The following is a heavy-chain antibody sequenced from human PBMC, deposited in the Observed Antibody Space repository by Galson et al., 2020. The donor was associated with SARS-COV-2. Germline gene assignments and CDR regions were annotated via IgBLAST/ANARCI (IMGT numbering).Heavy chain of an antibody. D-gene: IGHD3-10*01. J-gene: IGHJ4*01. Sequence: SETLSLTCTVVGGSFDDYYWSWIRQTPGKGLEWIGEINHTGNTNYNPSLKSRLTISADTSRNQFSLKLNSVTAADTAVYYCARVGWFGELLPKDYWGQGTQVTVSS. CDR1: GGSFDDYY. CDR3: ARVGWFGELLPKDY. V-gene: IGHV4-34*01. CDR2: INHTGNT.